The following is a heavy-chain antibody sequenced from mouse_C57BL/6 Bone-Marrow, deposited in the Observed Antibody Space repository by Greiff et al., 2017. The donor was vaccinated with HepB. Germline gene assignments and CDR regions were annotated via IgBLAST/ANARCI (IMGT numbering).Heavy chain of an antibody. V-gene: IGHV3-5*01. CDR3: ARVEAPYYGSSPQYFDV. J-gene: IGHJ1*03. CDR2: IYYSGTI. Sequence: EVKLMESGPGLVKPSQTVFLTCTVTGISITTGNYRWSWIRQFPGNKLEWIGYIYYSGTITYNPSLTSRTTITQDTPKNQFFLEMNSLTAEDTATYYCARVEAPYYGSSPQYFDVWGTGTTVTVSS. D-gene: IGHD1-1*01. CDR1: GISITTGNYR.